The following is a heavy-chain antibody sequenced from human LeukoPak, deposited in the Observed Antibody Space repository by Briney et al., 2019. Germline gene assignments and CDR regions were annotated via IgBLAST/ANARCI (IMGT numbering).Heavy chain of an antibody. CDR2: INHSGST. CDR1: GGSFSGYY. D-gene: IGHD6-13*01. J-gene: IGHJ4*02. V-gene: IGHV4-34*01. CDR3: AKGARAAGTNYFDY. Sequence: SETLSLTCAVYGGSFSGYYWSWIRQPPGKGLEWIGEINHSGSTNYNPSLKSRVTISVDTSKNQFSLKLSSVTAADTAVYYCAKGARAAGTNYFDYWGQGTLVTVSS.